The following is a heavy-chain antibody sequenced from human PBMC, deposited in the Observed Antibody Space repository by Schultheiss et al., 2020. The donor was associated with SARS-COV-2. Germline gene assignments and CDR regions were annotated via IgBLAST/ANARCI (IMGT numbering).Heavy chain of an antibody. D-gene: IGHD4-17*01. J-gene: IGHJ4*02. CDR3: ARQSRDYLPFDY. Sequence: SETLSLTCTVSGGSISGYYWSWIRQPPGKGLEWIGEINHSGSTNYNPSLKSRVTISVDTSKNQFSLKLSSVTAADTAVYYCARQSRDYLPFDYWGQGTLVTVSS. CDR2: INHSGST. CDR1: GGSISGYY. V-gene: IGHV4-34*01.